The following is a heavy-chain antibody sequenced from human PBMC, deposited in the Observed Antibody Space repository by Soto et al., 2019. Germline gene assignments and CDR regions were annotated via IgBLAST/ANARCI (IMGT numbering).Heavy chain of an antibody. V-gene: IGHV3-21*06. D-gene: IGHD6-13*01. CDR1: GFTFSSYS. CDR3: ARDRSLGIAAAGLDY. J-gene: IGHJ4*02. CDR2: ISSSSSYI. Sequence: GGSLRLSCAASGFTFSSYSMNWVRQAPGKGLEWVSSISSSSSYIYYADSVKGRFTISRDNSKNMVYLQMKSLRVDDTAVYYCARDRSLGIAAAGLDYWGPGTLVTVSS.